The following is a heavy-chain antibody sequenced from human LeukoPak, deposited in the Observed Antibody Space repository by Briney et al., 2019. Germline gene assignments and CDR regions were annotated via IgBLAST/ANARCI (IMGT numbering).Heavy chain of an antibody. CDR2: ISSSSSYI. Sequence: GGSLRLSCAASGFAFSSYSMNWVRQAPGKGLEWVSSISSSSSYIYYADSVKGRFTISRDNAKNSLYLQMNSLRAEDTAVYYCAREHGSGKIDFDYWGQGTLVTVSS. J-gene: IGHJ4*02. D-gene: IGHD3-10*01. CDR1: GFAFSSYS. V-gene: IGHV3-21*01. CDR3: AREHGSGKIDFDY.